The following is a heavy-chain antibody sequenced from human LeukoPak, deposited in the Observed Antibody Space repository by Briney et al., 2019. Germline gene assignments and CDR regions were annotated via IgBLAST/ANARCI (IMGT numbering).Heavy chain of an antibody. D-gene: IGHD3-10*01. CDR2: ISRSSDYI. J-gene: IGHJ4*02. CDR3: ARPMEGYSGSGSWYFDY. Sequence: PGRSLRLSCAASGFTFSTYSMNWVRQAPGKGLEWVSSISRSSDYIYYADSVKGRFTVSRDNAKNSLYLQMNSLRAEDTAVYYCARPMEGYSGSGSWYFDYWGQGTLVTVSS. V-gene: IGHV3-21*01. CDR1: GFTFSTYS.